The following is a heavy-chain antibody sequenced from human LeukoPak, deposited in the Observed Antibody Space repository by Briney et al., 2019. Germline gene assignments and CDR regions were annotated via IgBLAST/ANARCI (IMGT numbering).Heavy chain of an antibody. J-gene: IGHJ3*02. CDR2: ISYSGTT. V-gene: IGHV4-31*03. D-gene: IGHD2-15*01. CDR1: GGSIRGYY. Sequence: SETLSLTCTVSGGSIRGYYWSWIRQHPGKGLQWVGYISYSGTTYSNPSLKSRITISIDTSKNQFSLKLSSMTAADTAVYYCARDLLNNDAFDIWGPGTMATVSS. CDR3: ARDLLNNDAFDI.